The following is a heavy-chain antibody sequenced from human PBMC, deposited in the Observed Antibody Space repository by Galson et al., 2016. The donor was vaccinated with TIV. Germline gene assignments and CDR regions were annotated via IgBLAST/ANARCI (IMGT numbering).Heavy chain of an antibody. D-gene: IGHD1-1*01. V-gene: IGHV3-30*02. Sequence: SLRLSCAVSGFTVTNYDMHWVRQAPGKGLEWVALIRYNGSITYHADSLKGRLTISRDNSKNTVYLHMNSLTPEDTALYYCAKDGSYRRGRLGWFDPWGQGTLVTVSS. CDR1: GFTVTNYD. CDR3: AKDGSYRRGRLGWFDP. CDR2: IRYNGSIT. J-gene: IGHJ5*02.